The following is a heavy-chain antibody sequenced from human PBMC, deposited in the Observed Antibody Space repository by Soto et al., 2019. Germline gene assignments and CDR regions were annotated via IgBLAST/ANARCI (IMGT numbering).Heavy chain of an antibody. Sequence: QITLNESGPPVVRPTETLTLTCRFSGFSLTTSGVGVGWIRQSPGKAPEWLALIYWDDDKRYSASLKRRLTITKDTSKNQVVLTVSDLDPTDTATYYCAHRVLRTVFGLVTTTAIYFDFWGQGTPVAVSS. D-gene: IGHD3-3*01. J-gene: IGHJ4*02. CDR1: GFSLTTSGVG. CDR3: AHRVLRTVFGLVTTTAIYFDF. V-gene: IGHV2-5*02. CDR2: IYWDDDK.